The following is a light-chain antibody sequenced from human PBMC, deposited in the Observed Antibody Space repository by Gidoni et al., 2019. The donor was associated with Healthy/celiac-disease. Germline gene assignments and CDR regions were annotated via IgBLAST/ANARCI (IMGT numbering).Light chain of an antibody. CDR2: DAS. CDR1: QDISNY. J-gene: IGKJ3*01. V-gene: IGKV1-33*01. CDR3: QQYDNLLFT. Sequence: DIQMTQSPSSLSASVGDRVTITCQASQDISNYLNWYQQKPGKAPKLLIYDASNLETGVSSRFSGSGSGTDFTFTISSLQPEDIATYYCQQYDNLLFTFGPETKVDIK.